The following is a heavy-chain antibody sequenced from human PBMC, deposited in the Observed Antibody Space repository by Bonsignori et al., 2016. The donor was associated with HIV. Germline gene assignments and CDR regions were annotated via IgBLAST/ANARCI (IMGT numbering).Heavy chain of an antibody. J-gene: IGHJ4*02. CDR1: GDSTSSGDNY. D-gene: IGHD2-21*01. CDR2: FSPTGTT. CDR3: ARGPYCGANCSLDY. V-gene: IGHV4-61*02. Sequence: SETLSLTCSVSGDSTSSGDNYWSWIRQPAGKGLEWIGRFSPTGTTNYNPSLKSRVTISLDSSQNQFSLTLSSVTAADTAVYYCARGPYCGANCSLDYWGPGTLVTVSS.